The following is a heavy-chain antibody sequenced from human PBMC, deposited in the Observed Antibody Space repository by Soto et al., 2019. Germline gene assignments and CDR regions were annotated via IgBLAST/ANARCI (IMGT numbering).Heavy chain of an antibody. CDR1: GFTFSRAW. CDR3: TTVPYDYGDYDC. Sequence: GGSLRLSCAASGFTFSRAWMSWVRQAPGKGLEWVGRSKSKNDGGTTDYAAPVKGRFTISRDDSKKTLYLQMNSLKTEDTAAYYCTTVPYDYGDYDCWGQGTLVTVSS. D-gene: IGHD4-17*01. V-gene: IGHV3-15*01. J-gene: IGHJ4*02. CDR2: SKSKNDGGTT.